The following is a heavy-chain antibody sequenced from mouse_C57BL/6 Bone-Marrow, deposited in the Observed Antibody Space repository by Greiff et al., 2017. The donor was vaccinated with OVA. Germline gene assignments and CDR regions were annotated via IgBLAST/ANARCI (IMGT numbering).Heavy chain of an antibody. CDR1: GYTFTSYG. J-gene: IGHJ3*01. Sequence: QVQLQQSGAELARPGASVKLSCKASGYTFTSYGISWVKQRTGQGLEWIGEIYPRSGNTYYNEKFKGKANLTADKSSSTAYMELRSLTSEDSSVYFCARFYYDYDGFAYWGQGTLVTVSA. CDR3: ARFYYDYDGFAY. D-gene: IGHD2-4*01. CDR2: IYPRSGNT. V-gene: IGHV1-81*01.